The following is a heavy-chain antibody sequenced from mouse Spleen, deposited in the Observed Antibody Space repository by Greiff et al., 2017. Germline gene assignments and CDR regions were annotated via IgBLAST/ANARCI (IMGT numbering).Heavy chain of an antibody. J-gene: IGHJ2*01. CDR1: GYTFTSYW. CDR3: ARWGSSGYSFDY. D-gene: IGHD3-1*01. V-gene: IGHV1-59*01. Sequence: VQLQQPGAELVRPGTSVKLSCKASGYTFTSYWMHWVKQRPGQGLEWIGVIDPSDSYTNYNQKFKGKATLTVDTSSSTAYMQLSSLTSEDSAVYYCARWGSSGYSFDYWGQGTTLTVSS. CDR2: IDPSDSYT.